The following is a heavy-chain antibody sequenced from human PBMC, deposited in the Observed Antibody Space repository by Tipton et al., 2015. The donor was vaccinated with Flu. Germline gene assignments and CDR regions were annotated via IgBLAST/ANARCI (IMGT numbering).Heavy chain of an antibody. CDR2: IDPSDSYS. CDR1: GHSFTKYW. J-gene: IGHJ3*02. CDR3: ARGAVSSGYLDALDI. V-gene: IGHV5-10-1*01. D-gene: IGHD3-22*01. Sequence: QSGPEVKKPGESLRISCKDSGHSFTKYWITWVRQMPGTGLEWMGRIDPSDSYSHYSPSFQGHVTISVDKSISTAFLQWSSLKASDTATYYCARGAVSSGYLDALDIWGQGTMVTVSS.